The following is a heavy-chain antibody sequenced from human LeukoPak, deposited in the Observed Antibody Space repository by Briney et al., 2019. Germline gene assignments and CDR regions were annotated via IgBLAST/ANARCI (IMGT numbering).Heavy chain of an antibody. D-gene: IGHD4-17*01. CDR3: AKGWNTVDY. Sequence: GGSLRLSCAASGFTFSNFGMHWVRQAPGKGLEWVAVVSYDGSNKHYADSVQGRFSISRDNYKNTLYLQMNSLRVEGTAVYYCAKGWNTVDYWGQGTLVTVSS. CDR1: GFTFSNFG. J-gene: IGHJ4*02. CDR2: VSYDGSNK. V-gene: IGHV3-30*18.